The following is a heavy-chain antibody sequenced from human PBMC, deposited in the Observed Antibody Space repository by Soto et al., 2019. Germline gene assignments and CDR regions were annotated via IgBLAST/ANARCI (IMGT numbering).Heavy chain of an antibody. Sequence: PSETLSLTCTVSGGSISPYYWSWVRQPPGKGLEWIALIFYSGSTNYNPSLKSRVTISVDTSKNQFSLKLTSVTAADTAVYYCARHSSQNFDWLEYWGQGTLVTVSS. V-gene: IGHV4-59*08. CDR2: IFYSGST. CDR3: ARHSSQNFDWLEY. CDR1: GGSISPYY. J-gene: IGHJ4*02. D-gene: IGHD3-9*01.